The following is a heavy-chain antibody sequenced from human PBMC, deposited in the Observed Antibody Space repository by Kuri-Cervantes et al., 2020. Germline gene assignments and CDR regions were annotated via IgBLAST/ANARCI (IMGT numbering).Heavy chain of an antibody. V-gene: IGHV3-30*07. CDR2: ISYDVSNN. CDR1: GFTFSTYA. D-gene: IGHD6-13*01. J-gene: IGHJ6*02. Sequence: GGFLRPSLAASGFTFSTYALHWVRQAPGKGLEGVAVISYDVSNNYYADSVKGRFTISRDNPKNTLYLQLNSLRAEDRAVYYCARSSPRYRSSWYSRYYYGMDVWGQGTTVTVSS. CDR3: ARSSPRYRSSWYSRYYYGMDV.